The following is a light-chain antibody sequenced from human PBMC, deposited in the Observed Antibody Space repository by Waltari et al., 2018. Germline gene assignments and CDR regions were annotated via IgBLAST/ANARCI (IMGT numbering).Light chain of an antibody. V-gene: IGKV3-11*01. CDR1: QSVSSY. Sequence: EIVLTQSPATLSLSPVERATLSCGASQSVSSYLAWYQQKPGQAPRLLIYDASNRATGIPVRFSGSGSGTDFTLTISSLEPEDSAVYYCQQSRNWPLTFGGGTKVEIK. CDR2: DAS. J-gene: IGKJ4*01. CDR3: QQSRNWPLT.